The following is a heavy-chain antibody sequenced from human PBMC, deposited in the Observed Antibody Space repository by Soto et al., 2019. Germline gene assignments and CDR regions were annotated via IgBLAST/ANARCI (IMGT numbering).Heavy chain of an antibody. CDR3: AGPGYSSQDY. Sequence: PGGSLRLSCAASGFTFSSFALSWVRQAPGKGLEWVSAISGSGDGTDYAASVKGRFTISSDNSKNTLYLQMNSLRAEDTAVYYCAGPGYSSQDYWGQGALVTVSS. V-gene: IGHV3-23*01. CDR1: GFTFSSFA. CDR2: ISGSGDGT. J-gene: IGHJ4*02. D-gene: IGHD5-18*01.